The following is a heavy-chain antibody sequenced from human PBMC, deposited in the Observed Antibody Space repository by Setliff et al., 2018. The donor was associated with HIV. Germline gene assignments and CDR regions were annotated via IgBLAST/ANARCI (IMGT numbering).Heavy chain of an antibody. CDR2: IYYSGST. V-gene: IGHV4-59*01. J-gene: IGHJ5*02. Sequence: PSETLSLTCTVSGGSISSYYWSWIRQPPGKGLEWIGYIYYSGSTNYNPSLKSRITISVDTSKNQFSLKLSSVTAADTAVYYCARAATTVYANGWFDPWGQGTLVTVSS. CDR3: ARAATTVYANGWFDP. CDR1: GGSISSYY. D-gene: IGHD2-8*01.